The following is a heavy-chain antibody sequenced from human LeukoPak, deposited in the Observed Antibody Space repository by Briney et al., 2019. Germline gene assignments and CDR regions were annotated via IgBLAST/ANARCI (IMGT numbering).Heavy chain of an antibody. D-gene: IGHD6-13*01. CDR3: ASPYSSSWYDWFDP. V-gene: IGHV1-2*02. Sequence: ASVKVSCKASGYTFTGYYMHWVRQAPGQGLEWMGWINPNSGGTNYAQKFQGRVTMTRDTSISTAYMELSRLRSDDTAVYYCASPYSSSWYDWFDPWGQGTLVTVSS. CDR1: GYTFTGYY. J-gene: IGHJ5*02. CDR2: INPNSGGT.